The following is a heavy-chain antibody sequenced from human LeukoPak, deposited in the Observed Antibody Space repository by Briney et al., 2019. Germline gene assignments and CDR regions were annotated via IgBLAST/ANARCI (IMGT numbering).Heavy chain of an antibody. CDR3: ARAPWVLEWLAIVSYYFDY. V-gene: IGHV3-30-3*01. CDR2: IPYDGSNK. D-gene: IGHD3-3*01. J-gene: IGHJ4*02. Sequence: GGSLRLSCAASGFTFSSYAMHWVRQAPGKGLEWVAVIPYDGSNKYYADSVKGRFTISRDNSKNTLYLQMNSLRAEDTAVYYCARAPWVLEWLAIVSYYFDYWGQGTLVTVSS. CDR1: GFTFSSYA.